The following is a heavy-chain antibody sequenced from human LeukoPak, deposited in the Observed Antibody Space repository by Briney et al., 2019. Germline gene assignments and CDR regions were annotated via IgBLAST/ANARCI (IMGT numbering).Heavy chain of an antibody. Sequence: SETLSLTCTVSGGSISSGSYYWTWIRQPAGKGLEWIGRIYSSGSTNYNPSLKSRVTISVDTSKNQFSLKLSSVTAADTAVYYCARHGAAAGPYYYYYYMDVWGKGTTVTISS. CDR2: IYSSGST. D-gene: IGHD6-13*01. J-gene: IGHJ6*03. V-gene: IGHV4-61*02. CDR1: GGSISSGSYY. CDR3: ARHGAAAGPYYYYYYMDV.